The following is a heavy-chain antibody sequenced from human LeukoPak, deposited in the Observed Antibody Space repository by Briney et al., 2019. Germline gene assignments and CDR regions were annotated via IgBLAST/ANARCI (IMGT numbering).Heavy chain of an antibody. CDR1: GFTFSSYG. CDR3: ARGKTSQNIVTRKTYNWFDP. D-gene: IGHD2/OR15-2a*01. J-gene: IGHJ5*02. Sequence: PGGSLRLSCAASGFTFSSYGMHWVRQAPGKGLEWVAFIRYGSNKYYADSVKGRFTISRDNAKNSLYLQMKSLRAEDTAVYYCARGKTSQNIVTRKTYNWFDPWGQGTLVTVSS. CDR2: IRYGSNK. V-gene: IGHV3-30*02.